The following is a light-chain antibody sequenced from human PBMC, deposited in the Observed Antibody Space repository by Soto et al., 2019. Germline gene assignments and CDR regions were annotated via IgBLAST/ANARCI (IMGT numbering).Light chain of an antibody. CDR1: FSNIGSNF. Sequence: QSVLTQPPSASGTPGQRVTISCSGSFSNIGSNFVFWYQQLPGTSPKLLIQDNSQRPSGVRDRFSGSNSGSSASLPISGLRSEDEADYYCATWDDNVSAHVFGTGTKLTVL. V-gene: IGLV1-47*02. CDR2: DNS. J-gene: IGLJ1*01. CDR3: ATWDDNVSAHV.